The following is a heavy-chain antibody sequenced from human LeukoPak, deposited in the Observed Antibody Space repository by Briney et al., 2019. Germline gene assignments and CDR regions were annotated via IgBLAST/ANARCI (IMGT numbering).Heavy chain of an antibody. CDR3: ARGDHIDY. V-gene: IGHV1-18*01. CDR1: GYIFSTYG. CDR2: ISPYSGHT. J-gene: IGHJ4*02. Sequence: GASVKVSCKASGYIFSTYGINWVRQAPGQGLEWMAWISPYSGHTTYAQRLQGRVTVTPDTSTSTAYMELKSLRSDDTAVYYCARGDHIDYWGQGTLVTVSS.